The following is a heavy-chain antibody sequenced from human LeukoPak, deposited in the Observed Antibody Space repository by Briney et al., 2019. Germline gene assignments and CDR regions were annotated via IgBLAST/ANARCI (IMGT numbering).Heavy chain of an antibody. CDR2: INHSGST. V-gene: IGHV4-34*01. J-gene: IGHJ4*02. CDR3: ARGLSPDIVVVPAAILPDY. CDR1: GGSFSGYY. Sequence: SETLSLTCAVHGGSFSGYYWSWIRQPPGKGLEWIGEINHSGSTNYNPSLKSRVTISVDTSKNEFSLKLSSVTAADAAVYYCARGLSPDIVVVPAAILPDYWVQGTLVTVSS. D-gene: IGHD2-2*02.